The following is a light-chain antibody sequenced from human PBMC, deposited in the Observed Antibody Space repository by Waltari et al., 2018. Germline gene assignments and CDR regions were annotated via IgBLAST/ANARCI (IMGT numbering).Light chain of an antibody. CDR3: ATWDASLNGHV. V-gene: IGLV1-44*01. CDR2: SND. Sequence: QSVLTQPPSASGPPGQRVTIPCSGRSSTIGSPAVTWFQHLPGTAPKLLIYSNDQRPSGVPDRFSGSKSGTSASLAISGLQSEDEADYYCATWDASLNGHVFGTGTKVTVL. J-gene: IGLJ1*01. CDR1: SSTIGSPA.